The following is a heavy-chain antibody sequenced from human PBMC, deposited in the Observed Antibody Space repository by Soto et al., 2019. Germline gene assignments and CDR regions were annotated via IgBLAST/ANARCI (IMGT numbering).Heavy chain of an antibody. Sequence: QLQLQESGPGLVKPSETLSLTCTVSGGSISSSSYYWGWIRQPPGKGLEWIGSIYYSGSTYYNPSPKRRVTISVDTSTNQFSLTLSSVTAADTAVYYCARHLTPLGYGGNSVAFDIWGQGTMVTVSS. CDR1: GGSISSSSYY. V-gene: IGHV4-39*01. D-gene: IGHD2-21*02. CDR3: ARHLTPLGYGGNSVAFDI. CDR2: IYYSGST. J-gene: IGHJ3*02.